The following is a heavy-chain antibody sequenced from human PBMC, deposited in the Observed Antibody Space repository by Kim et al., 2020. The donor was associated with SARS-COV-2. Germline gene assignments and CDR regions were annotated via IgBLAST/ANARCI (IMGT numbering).Heavy chain of an antibody. Sequence: ASVKVSCKASGYSFSSFALRWVRQAPGQGLEWMGWIGLNNGKKKYAQKFQGRVTMTEDTATNTAYLELTSLRPDDTAVYYCAREQLSSTTGFDNWVQGT. J-gene: IGHJ1*01. CDR2: IGLNNGKK. CDR1: GYSFSSFA. V-gene: IGHV1-18*01. CDR3: AREQLSSTTGFDN. D-gene: IGHD2-2*01.